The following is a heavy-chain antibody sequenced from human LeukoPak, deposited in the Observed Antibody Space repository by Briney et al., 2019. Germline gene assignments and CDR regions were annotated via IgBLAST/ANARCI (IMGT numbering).Heavy chain of an antibody. CDR2: ISSSSSYI. D-gene: IGHD3-22*01. CDR1: GFTFSSYG. Sequence: GGSLRLSCAASGFTFSSYGMSWVRQAPGKGLEWVSSISSSSSYIYYADSVKGRFTISRDNAKNSLYLQMNSLRAEDTAVYYCARAEGYYDSSGFANPDAFDIWGQGTMVTVSS. CDR3: ARAEGYYDSSGFANPDAFDI. V-gene: IGHV3-21*01. J-gene: IGHJ3*02.